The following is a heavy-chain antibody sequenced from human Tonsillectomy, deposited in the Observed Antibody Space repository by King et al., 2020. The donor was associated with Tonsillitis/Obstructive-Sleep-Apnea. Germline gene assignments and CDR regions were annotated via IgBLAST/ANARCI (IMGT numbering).Heavy chain of an antibody. CDR1: GFTFDDYA. J-gene: IGHJ4*02. D-gene: IGHD3-3*01. CDR3: AKEELSYDFWSGYYNPDY. V-gene: IGHV3-43*02. CDR2: ISGDGGST. Sequence: QLVQSGGGVVQPGGSLRLSCAASGFTFDDYAMHWVRQAPGKGLEWVSLISGDGGSTYYADSVKGRFTISRDSSKNSLYLQMNSLRTEDTALYYCAKEELSYDFWSGYYNPDYWGQGTLVTVSS.